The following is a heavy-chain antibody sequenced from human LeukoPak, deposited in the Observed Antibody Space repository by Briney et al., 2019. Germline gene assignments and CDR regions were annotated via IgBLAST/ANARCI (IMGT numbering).Heavy chain of an antibody. V-gene: IGHV3-48*02. CDR2: ISYSSSLT. D-gene: IGHD2/OR15-2a*01. CDR1: GFTFSSFG. Sequence: GGSLRLSCAASGFTFSSFGMNWVRQAPGKGLEWVSYISYSSSLTDYADSVKGRFTISRDNAKNSLSLQLNSLRDEDTAVYYCARDGSNSGPDFDYWGQGILVTVSS. CDR3: ARDGSNSGPDFDY. J-gene: IGHJ4*02.